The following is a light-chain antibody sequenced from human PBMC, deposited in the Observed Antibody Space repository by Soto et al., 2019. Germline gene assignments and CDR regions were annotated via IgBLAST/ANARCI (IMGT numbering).Light chain of an antibody. Sequence: EIVMPQYPATLSVSPGERATLSCRASQSVSSNLAWYQQKPGQAPRLLIYGASTRATGIPARFSGSGSGTEFTLTISSLQSEDFAVYYCQQYNNWPRTFGQGTKVDNK. J-gene: IGKJ1*01. CDR2: GAS. V-gene: IGKV3-15*01. CDR1: QSVSSN. CDR3: QQYNNWPRT.